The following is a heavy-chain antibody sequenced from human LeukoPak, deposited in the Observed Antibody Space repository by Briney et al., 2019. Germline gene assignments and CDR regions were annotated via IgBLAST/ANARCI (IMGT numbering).Heavy chain of an antibody. CDR2: ISISGGGT. Sequence: GGSLRLSCAASGLTFSSYDMSWVRQTPGKGLEWVSAISISGGGTFYADSVKGRFTISRDNYKNTLYLQLSSLRAEDTAVYYCANGAGGNAFALWGPGTMVIVSS. CDR3: ANGAGGNAFAL. V-gene: IGHV3-23*01. J-gene: IGHJ3*01. D-gene: IGHD6-19*01. CDR1: GLTFSSYD.